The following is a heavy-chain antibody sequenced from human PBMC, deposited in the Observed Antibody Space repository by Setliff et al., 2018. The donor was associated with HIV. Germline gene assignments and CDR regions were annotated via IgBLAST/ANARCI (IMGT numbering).Heavy chain of an antibody. V-gene: IGHV1-2*04. CDR2: INPNRGGT. J-gene: IGHJ4*02. D-gene: IGHD3-3*01. CDR3: ARGGYYNFWSGYYFDPFDY. CDR1: GYTFTGYY. Sequence: ASVKVSCKASGYTFTGYYMHWVRQAPGQGLEWMGWINPNRGGTNYAQKFQGWVTMTRDTSISTAYMELSRLRSDDTAVYYCARGGYYNFWSGYYFDPFDYWGQGTLVTVSS.